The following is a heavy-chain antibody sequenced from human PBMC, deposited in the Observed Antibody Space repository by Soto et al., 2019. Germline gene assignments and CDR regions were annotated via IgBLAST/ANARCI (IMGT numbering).Heavy chain of an antibody. V-gene: IGHV1-69*13. CDR1: GGTFSSYA. J-gene: IGHJ6*02. CDR2: IIPIFGTA. CDR3: ASTTLGYCISNRCSKLNYYYYGMDV. Sequence: GASVKVSCKASGGTFSSYAISWVRQAPGQGLEWMGGIIPIFGTANYAQKFQGRVTITADESTSTAYMELSSLRSEDTAVYYCASTTLGYCISNRCSKLNYYYYGMDVWGQGTTVTVSS. D-gene: IGHD2-2*01.